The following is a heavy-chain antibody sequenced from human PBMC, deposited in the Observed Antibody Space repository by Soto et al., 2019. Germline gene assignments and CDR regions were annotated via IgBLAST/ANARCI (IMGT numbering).Heavy chain of an antibody. CDR1: GYTFTSYY. D-gene: IGHD2-21*02. V-gene: IGHV1-46*01. CDR3: ARILAYCGGDCPYAFDI. CDR2: INPSGGST. Sequence: ASVKVSCKASGYTFTSYYMHWVRQAPGQGLEWMGIINPSGGSTSYAQKFQGRVTMTRDTSTSTVYMELSSLRSEDTAVYYCARILAYCGGDCPYAFDIWGQGTMVTVSS. J-gene: IGHJ3*02.